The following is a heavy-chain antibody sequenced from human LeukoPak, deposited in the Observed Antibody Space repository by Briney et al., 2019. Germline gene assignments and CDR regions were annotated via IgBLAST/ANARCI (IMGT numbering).Heavy chain of an antibody. D-gene: IGHD4-17*01. V-gene: IGHV1-18*01. CDR3: ARRSTTPNVNWFDP. CDR1: GYTFISFG. J-gene: IGHJ5*02. CDR2: ISANYGHT. Sequence: ASVEVSCKASGYTFISFGFSWMRQAPGQGLEWMGWISANYGHTNYAQKFQGRVTMTTDTSTNRAYMELRSLRSDDTALYYCARRSTTPNVNWFDPWGQGTLVTVSS.